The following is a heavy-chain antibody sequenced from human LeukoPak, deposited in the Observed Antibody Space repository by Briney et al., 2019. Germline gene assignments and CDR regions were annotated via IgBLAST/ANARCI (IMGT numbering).Heavy chain of an antibody. CDR3: ARQELLNALDI. CDR2: IYHSGST. V-gene: IGHV4-38-2*01. J-gene: IGHJ3*02. CDR1: GYSISSGYY. Sequence: SETLSLTCAVSGYSISSGYYWGWIRQPPGKELEWIGSIYHSGSTYYNPSLKSRVTISVDTSKNQFSLKLSSVTAADTAVYYCARQELLNALDIWGQGTMVTVSS. D-gene: IGHD1-26*01.